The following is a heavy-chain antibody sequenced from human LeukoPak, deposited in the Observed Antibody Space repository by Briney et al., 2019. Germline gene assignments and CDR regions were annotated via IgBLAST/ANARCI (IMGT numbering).Heavy chain of an antibody. D-gene: IGHD2-2*01. CDR2: INHSGST. J-gene: IGHJ4*02. CDR3: ARAGYCSSTSCYAGQVDY. CDR1: GGSFSGYY. V-gene: IGHV4-34*01. Sequence: SETLSLTCAVYGGSFSGYYWSWIRQPPGKGLEWIGEINHSGSTNYNPSLKSRVTISVDTSKNQFSLKLSSVTAADTAVYYCARAGYCSSTSCYAGQVDYWGQGTLVTVSS.